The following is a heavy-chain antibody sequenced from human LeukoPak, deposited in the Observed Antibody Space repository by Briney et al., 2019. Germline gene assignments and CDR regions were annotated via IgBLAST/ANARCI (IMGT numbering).Heavy chain of an antibody. J-gene: IGHJ3*02. D-gene: IGHD3-3*01. CDR1: GGTFSNYA. V-gene: IGHV1-69*13. CDR3: ARGIFGVVITAFDI. CDR2: IIPIFGTA. Sequence: GASVKVSCKASGGTFSNYAISWVRPAPGQGLEWMGGIIPIFGTANYAQKFQGRVTITADESTSTAYMELSSLRSEDTAVYYCARGIFGVVITAFDIWGQGTMVTVSS.